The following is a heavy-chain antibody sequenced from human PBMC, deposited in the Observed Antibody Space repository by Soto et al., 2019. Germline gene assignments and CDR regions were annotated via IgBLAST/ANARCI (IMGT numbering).Heavy chain of an antibody. J-gene: IGHJ4*02. V-gene: IGHV3-30*18. CDR2: ISYDGSNK. Sequence: PGGSLRLSCAASGFTFSSYGMHWVRQAPGKGLEWVAVISYDGSNKYYADSVRGRFTISRDSSKNTLYLQMNSLRAEDTAVYYCAKVSSSFVFDYWGQGTLVTVSS. CDR1: GFTFSSYG. D-gene: IGHD6-6*01. CDR3: AKVSSSFVFDY.